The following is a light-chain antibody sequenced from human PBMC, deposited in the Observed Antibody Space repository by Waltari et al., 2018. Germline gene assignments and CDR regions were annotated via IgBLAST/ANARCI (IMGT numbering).Light chain of an antibody. Sequence: QSALTQPPSVSGSPGQSVTISCTGTSSDLGGYNYVSWYQQHPDKAPNVIIYEVSNRPSVVYGRFACSKSGTTASLTFCGHEAEDEADYYCCSYGSSTTVVFGTGTKFTVL. J-gene: IGLJ1*01. CDR1: SSDLGGYNY. V-gene: IGLV2-14*01. CDR2: EVS. CDR3: CSYGSSTTVV.